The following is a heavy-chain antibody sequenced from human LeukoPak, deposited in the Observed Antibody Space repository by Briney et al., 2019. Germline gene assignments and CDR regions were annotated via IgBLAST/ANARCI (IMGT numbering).Heavy chain of an antibody. J-gene: IGHJ4*02. D-gene: IGHD3-10*01. CDR1: GGSISSSSYY. Sequence: PSETLSLTCTVSGGSISSSSYYWGWIRQPPGKGLEWIGSIYYSGSTYYNPSLKSRVTISVDTSKNQFSLKLSSVTAADTAVYYCARRPVGTGKNPSRTLLGEYYFDYWGQGTLVTVSS. CDR2: IYYSGST. CDR3: ARRPVGTGKNPSRTLLGEYYFDY. V-gene: IGHV4-39*01.